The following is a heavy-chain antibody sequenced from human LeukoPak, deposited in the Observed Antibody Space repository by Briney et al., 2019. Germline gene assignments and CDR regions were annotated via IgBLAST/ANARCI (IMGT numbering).Heavy chain of an antibody. CDR2: IYYSGST. V-gene: IGHV4-4*02. CDR1: GGSISSSNW. CDR3: AREGYYDSSGSLPDY. Sequence: SETLSLTCAVSGGSISSSNWWSWVRQPPGKGLEWIGYIYYSGSTNYNPSLKSRVTISVDTSKNQFSLKLSSVTAADTAVYYCAREGYYDSSGSLPDYWGQGTLVTVSS. J-gene: IGHJ4*02. D-gene: IGHD3-22*01.